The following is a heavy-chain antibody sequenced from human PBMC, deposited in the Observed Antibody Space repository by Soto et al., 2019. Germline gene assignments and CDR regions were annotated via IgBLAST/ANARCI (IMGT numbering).Heavy chain of an antibody. Sequence: SETLSLTCTVSGGSISSYYWSWIRQPPGKGLEWIGYIYYSGSTNYNPSLKSRVTISVDTSKNQFSLKLSSVTAADTAVYYCARGNEELVLFDYWGQGTLVTVSS. CDR1: GGSISSYY. J-gene: IGHJ4*02. CDR2: IYYSGST. V-gene: IGHV4-59*01. D-gene: IGHD6-13*01. CDR3: ARGNEELVLFDY.